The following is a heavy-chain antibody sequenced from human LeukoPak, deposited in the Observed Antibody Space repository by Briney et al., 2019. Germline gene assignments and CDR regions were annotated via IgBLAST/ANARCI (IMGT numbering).Heavy chain of an antibody. CDR1: GFTFSNAW. J-gene: IGHJ5*01. CDR2: VKSKTDGETI. Sequence: PGGSLRLSCAASGFTFSNAWMSWVRQAPGKGLEWVGRVKSKTDGETIDYAAPVKGRFTISRDDSKNTLYLQMNSLQTEDTAVYYCTTSLDSWGQGTLVTVSS. V-gene: IGHV3-15*01. CDR3: TTSLDS.